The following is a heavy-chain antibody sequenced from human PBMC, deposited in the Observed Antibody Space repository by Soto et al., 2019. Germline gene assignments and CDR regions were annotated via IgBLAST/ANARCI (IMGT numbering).Heavy chain of an antibody. D-gene: IGHD6-19*01. CDR1: GFTFSSYS. CDR2: ISSSSSYI. CDR3: AREVSRYTSGWYGDAFDI. J-gene: IGHJ3*02. V-gene: IGHV3-21*01. Sequence: EVQLVESGGGLVKPGGSLRLSCAASGFTFSSYSMNWVRQAPGKGLEWVSSISSSSSYIYYADSVKGRFTISRDNAKNSLYLQMNSLRAEDTAVYYCAREVSRYTSGWYGDAFDIWGQGTMVTVSS.